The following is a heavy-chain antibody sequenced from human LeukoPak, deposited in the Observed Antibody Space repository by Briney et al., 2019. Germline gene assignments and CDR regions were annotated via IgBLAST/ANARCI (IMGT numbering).Heavy chain of an antibody. D-gene: IGHD3-22*01. CDR1: GGSISSSSYY. V-gene: IGHV4-39*07. CDR2: IYYSGST. CDR3: AREGTGFYYDSSGYYNGAFDI. Sequence: SETLSLTCTVSGGSISSSSYYWGWIRQPPGKGLEWIGSIYYSGSTYYNPSLKSRVTISVDTSKNQFSLKLSSVTAADTAVYYCAREGTGFYYDSSGYYNGAFDIWGQGTMVTVSS. J-gene: IGHJ3*02.